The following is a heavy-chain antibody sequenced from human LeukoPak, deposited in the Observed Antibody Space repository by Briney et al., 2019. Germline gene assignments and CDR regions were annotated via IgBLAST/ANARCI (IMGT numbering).Heavy chain of an antibody. Sequence: KSGGSLRLSCAASGFTFSSYSMNWVRQAPGKGLEWVSSISSSSSYIYYADSVKGQFTISRDNAKNSLYLQMNSLRAEDTAVYYCAREILRPYCGGDCYSRSPFDYWGQGTLVTVSS. J-gene: IGHJ4*02. CDR1: GFTFSSYS. V-gene: IGHV3-21*01. CDR3: AREILRPYCGGDCYSRSPFDY. D-gene: IGHD2-21*02. CDR2: ISSSSSYI.